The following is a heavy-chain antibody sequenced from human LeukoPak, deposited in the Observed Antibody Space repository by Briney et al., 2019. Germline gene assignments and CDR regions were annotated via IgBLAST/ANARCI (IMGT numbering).Heavy chain of an antibody. J-gene: IGHJ4*02. CDR1: GYSFTNYW. Sequence: GESLKISCEASGYSFTNYWIGWVRQMPGKGLEWMGIIYPGDSDTRYSPSFRGQVTISADKSISTAYLQWSSLKASDTAMYYCARLSSSGWSPKDYWGQGTLVTVSS. CDR3: ARLSSSGWSPKDY. V-gene: IGHV5-51*01. D-gene: IGHD6-19*01. CDR2: IYPGDSDT.